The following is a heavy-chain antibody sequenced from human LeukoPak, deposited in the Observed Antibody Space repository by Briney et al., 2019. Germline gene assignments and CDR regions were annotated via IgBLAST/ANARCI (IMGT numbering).Heavy chain of an antibody. V-gene: IGHV1-69*13. J-gene: IGHJ4*02. CDR1: GGTFISYA. CDR3: ARGTGTTGYFDY. D-gene: IGHD1-7*01. CDR2: IIPIFGTA. Sequence: SVKVSCKASGGTFISYAISWVRQAPGQGREWMGRIIPIFGTANYAQKFQGRVTITPDESTSTAYMELSSLRSEDTAVYYCARGTGTTGYFDYWGQGTLVTVSS.